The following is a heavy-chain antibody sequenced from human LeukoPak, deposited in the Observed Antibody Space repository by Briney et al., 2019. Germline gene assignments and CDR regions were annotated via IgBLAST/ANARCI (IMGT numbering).Heavy chain of an antibody. J-gene: IGHJ4*02. Sequence: ASVKVSCKASGYTFTSYGISWVRQAPGQGLEWMGWISAYNGNTNYAQKLQGRVTMTTDTFTSTAYMELRSLKSDDTAVYYCARDWIRYCSSTSCYLSDYWGQGTLVTVSS. CDR3: ARDWIRYCSSTSCYLSDY. V-gene: IGHV1-18*01. CDR2: ISAYNGNT. D-gene: IGHD2-2*01. CDR1: GYTFTSYG.